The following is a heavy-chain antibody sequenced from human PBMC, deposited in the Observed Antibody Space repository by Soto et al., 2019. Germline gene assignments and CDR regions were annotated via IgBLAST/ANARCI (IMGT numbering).Heavy chain of an antibody. D-gene: IGHD6-13*01. CDR3: AKIAAAGTYYYYYYGMDV. CDR2: IYYSGST. Sequence: PSETLSLTCTVSGGSISSYYWSWIRQPPGKGLEWIGYIYYSGSTNYNPSLKSRVTISVDTSKNQFSLKLSSVTAADTAVYYCAKIAAAGTYYYYYYGMDVWGQGTTVTVSS. J-gene: IGHJ6*02. CDR1: GGSISSYY. V-gene: IGHV4-59*01.